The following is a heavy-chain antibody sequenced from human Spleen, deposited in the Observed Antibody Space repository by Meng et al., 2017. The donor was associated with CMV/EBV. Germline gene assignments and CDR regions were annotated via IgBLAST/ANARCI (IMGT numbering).Heavy chain of an antibody. D-gene: IGHD1-26*01. J-gene: IGHJ6*02. Sequence: GGSLRLSCAASGFTFSTYDMHWVRQATGKGLEWVSAIGTAGDTYYPGSVKGRFTISRENAKNSLYLQMNSLRAGDTAVYYCARGSIVDYYFGMDVWGQGTTVTVSS. CDR3: ARGSIVDYYFGMDV. V-gene: IGHV3-13*01. CDR2: IGTAGDT. CDR1: GFTFSTYD.